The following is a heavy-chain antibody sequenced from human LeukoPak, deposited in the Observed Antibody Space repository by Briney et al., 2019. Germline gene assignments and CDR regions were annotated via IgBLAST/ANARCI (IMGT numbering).Heavy chain of an antibody. Sequence: GGSLRLSCAASGFTFSSYAMSWVRQAPGKGLEWVSAISGSGGSTYYADSVKGRFTISRDNSKNTLYLQMNSLRAEDTAVYYCAKASADVLLWFGELTLFDYWGQGTLVTVSS. D-gene: IGHD3-10*01. J-gene: IGHJ4*02. CDR2: ISGSGGST. V-gene: IGHV3-23*01. CDR1: GFTFSSYA. CDR3: AKASADVLLWFGELTLFDY.